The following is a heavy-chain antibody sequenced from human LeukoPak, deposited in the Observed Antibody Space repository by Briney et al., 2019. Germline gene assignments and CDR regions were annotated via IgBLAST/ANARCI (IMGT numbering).Heavy chain of an antibody. CDR3: ARVRDDFWSGPSAYFDY. Sequence: SETLSLTCTVSGGSISSYYWSWIRQPPGKGLEWIGYIYYSGSTNYNPSLKSRVTISVDTSKNQFSLKLSSVTAADTAVYYCARVRDDFWSGPSAYFDYWGQGTLLTVSS. V-gene: IGHV4-59*01. J-gene: IGHJ4*02. D-gene: IGHD3-3*01. CDR2: IYYSGST. CDR1: GGSISSYY.